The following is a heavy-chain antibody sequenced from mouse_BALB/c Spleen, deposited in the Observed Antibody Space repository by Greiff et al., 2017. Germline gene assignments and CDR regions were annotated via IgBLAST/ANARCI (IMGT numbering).Heavy chain of an antibody. D-gene: IGHD2-1*01. CDR1: GFTFSSYA. J-gene: IGHJ4*01. V-gene: IGHV5-6-5*01. CDR2: ISSGGST. CDR3: ARENYGNYDAMDY. Sequence: EVKLMESGGGLVKPGGSLKLSCAASGFTFSSYAMSWVRQTPEKRLEWVASISSGGSTYYPDSVKGRFTISRDNARNILYLQMSSLRSEDTAMYYCARENYGNYDAMDYWGQGTSVTVSS.